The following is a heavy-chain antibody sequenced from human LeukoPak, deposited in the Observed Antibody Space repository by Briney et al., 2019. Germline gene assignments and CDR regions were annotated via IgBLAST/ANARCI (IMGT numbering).Heavy chain of an antibody. D-gene: IGHD6-13*01. J-gene: IGHJ6*03. CDR1: GFTFSSYW. CDR2: IKQDGSER. Sequence: GGSLRLSCAASGFTFSSYWMNWVRQAPGKGLEWVANIKQDGSERYYVDSVKGRFTISRDNAKNSLYLQMNSLRAEDTAVYYCTRDQVGGAAAPRYYYYYYMDVWGKGTTVTVSS. V-gene: IGHV3-7*03. CDR3: TRDQVGGAAAPRYYYYYYMDV.